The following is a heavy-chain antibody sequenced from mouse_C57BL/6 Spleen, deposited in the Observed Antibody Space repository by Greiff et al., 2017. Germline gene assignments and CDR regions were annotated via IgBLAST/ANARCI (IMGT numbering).Heavy chain of an antibody. Sequence: QVQLKESGPELVKPGASVKISCKASGYAFSSSWMNWVKQRPGKGLEWIGRIYPGDGDTNYNGKFKGKATLTADKSSSTAYMQLSSLTSEDSAVYFCAPYDYDGYFDYWGQGTTLTVSS. J-gene: IGHJ2*01. CDR2: IYPGDGDT. CDR1: GYAFSSSW. D-gene: IGHD2-4*01. CDR3: APYDYDGYFDY. V-gene: IGHV1-82*01.